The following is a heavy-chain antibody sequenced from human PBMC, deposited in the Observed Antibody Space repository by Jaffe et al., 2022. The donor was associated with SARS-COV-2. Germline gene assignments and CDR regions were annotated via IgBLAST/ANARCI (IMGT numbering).Heavy chain of an antibody. CDR1: GGSFSGYY. V-gene: IGHV4-34*01. CDR3: ARGLAIAARRGAKGFDL. CDR2: INHSGST. J-gene: IGHJ2*01. Sequence: QVQLQQWGAGLLKPSETLSLTCAVYGGSFSGYYWSWIRQPPGKGLEWIGEINHSGSTNYNPSLKSRVTISVDTSKNQFSLKLSSVTAADTAVYYCARGLAIAARRGAKGFDLWGRGTLVTVSS. D-gene: IGHD6-6*01.